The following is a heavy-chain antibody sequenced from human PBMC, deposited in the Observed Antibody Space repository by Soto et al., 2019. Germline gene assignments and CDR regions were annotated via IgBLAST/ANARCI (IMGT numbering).Heavy chain of an antibody. V-gene: IGHV3-23*01. Sequence: EVQLLESGGGLVQRGGSLRLSCAASGFTFSNYAMTWVRQAPGKGLEWVSLISSTGSNTYYADSVKGRFTISRDNSKTTLSLQINSLRAEDTAVYYCAKSLSTAAFDYWGQGALVTVFS. CDR3: AKSLSTAAFDY. CDR1: GFTFSNYA. J-gene: IGHJ4*02. CDR2: ISSTGSNT.